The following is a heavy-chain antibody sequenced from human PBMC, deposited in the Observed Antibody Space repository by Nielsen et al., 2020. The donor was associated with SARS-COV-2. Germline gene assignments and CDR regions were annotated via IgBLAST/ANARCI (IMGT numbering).Heavy chain of an antibody. CDR3: AHYYDSSGLDY. V-gene: IGHV3-33*03. CDR2: IWYDGSNK. Sequence: GGSLRLSCAASGFTFSSYGMHWVRQAPGKGLEWVAVIWYDGSNKYYVDSVKGRFTISRDNAKNSVYLQMNSLRAEDTAVYYCAHYYDSSGLDYWGQGTLVTVSS. J-gene: IGHJ4*02. D-gene: IGHD3-22*01. CDR1: GFTFSSYG.